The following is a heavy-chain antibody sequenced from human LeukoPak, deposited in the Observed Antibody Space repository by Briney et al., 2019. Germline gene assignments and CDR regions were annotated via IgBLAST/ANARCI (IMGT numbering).Heavy chain of an antibody. J-gene: IGHJ6*02. Sequence: GGSLRLSCAASGFTFSSYSMNWVRQAPGKGLEWVSSISSSSSYIYYADSVKGRFTISRDNSKNTLYLQMNSLRAEDTAVYYCAKGLTYRYYYGMDVWGQGTTVTVSS. CDR3: AKGLTYRYYYGMDV. CDR1: GFTFSSYS. D-gene: IGHD2/OR15-2a*01. V-gene: IGHV3-21*04. CDR2: ISSSSSYI.